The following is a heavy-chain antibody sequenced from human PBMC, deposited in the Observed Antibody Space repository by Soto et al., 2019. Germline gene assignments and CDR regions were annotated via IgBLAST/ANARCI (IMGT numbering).Heavy chain of an antibody. CDR3: ARERSGITFGGVIAYFDY. CDR2: IIPILGIA. J-gene: IGHJ4*02. D-gene: IGHD3-16*02. V-gene: IGHV1-69*04. Sequence: GASVKVSCKASGGTFSSYTISWVRQAPGQGLEWMGRIIPILGIANYAQKFQGRVTITADKSTSTAYMELSSLRSEDTAVYYCARERSGITFGGVIAYFDYWGQGTLVTVSS. CDR1: GGTFSSYT.